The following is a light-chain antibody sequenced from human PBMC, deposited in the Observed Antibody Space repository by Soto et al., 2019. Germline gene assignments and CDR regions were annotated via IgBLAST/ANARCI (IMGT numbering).Light chain of an antibody. CDR2: GAS. Sequence: EIVMTQSPATLSVSPGERATLSCRASQSVSSNLAWYQQKPGQAPRLLIYGASTRATGIPARFSGSGSGTEFPLTISSLQYEDFAVYYCQQYNSWPRTFGQGTKVEIK. V-gene: IGKV3-15*01. CDR3: QQYNSWPRT. CDR1: QSVSSN. J-gene: IGKJ1*01.